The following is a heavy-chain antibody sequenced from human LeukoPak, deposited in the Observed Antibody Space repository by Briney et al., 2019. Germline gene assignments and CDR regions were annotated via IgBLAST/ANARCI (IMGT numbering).Heavy chain of an antibody. V-gene: IGHV1-69*13. J-gene: IGHJ4*02. Sequence: EASVKVSCTASGGTFSSTTINWVRQAPGQGLEWMGGITPIFRTPNYAQKFQGRVTITAVESMSTAYMELRSLRSEDTAVYYCARGWLAETTVVTPYNYWGQGTLVTVSS. D-gene: IGHD2-21*02. CDR3: ARGWLAETTVVTPYNY. CDR2: ITPIFRTP. CDR1: GGTFSSTT.